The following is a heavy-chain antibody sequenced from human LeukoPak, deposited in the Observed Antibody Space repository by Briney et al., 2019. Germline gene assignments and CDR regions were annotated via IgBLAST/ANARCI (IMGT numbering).Heavy chain of an antibody. CDR1: GFSFRNSW. Sequence: GGSLRLSCVASGFSFRNSWMTWVRRAPGEGLEWVANIKQGGTSKYYVDSVKDRFTISRDDAKNSLFLQMNSLRVEDTAVYYCGRGEGFLVDHWGQGTLVTVSS. V-gene: IGHV3-7*01. J-gene: IGHJ5*02. D-gene: IGHD3-3*01. CDR2: IKQGGTSK. CDR3: GRGEGFLVDH.